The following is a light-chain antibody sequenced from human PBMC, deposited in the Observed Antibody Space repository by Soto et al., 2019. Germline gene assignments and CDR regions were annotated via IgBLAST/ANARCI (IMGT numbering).Light chain of an antibody. CDR2: DVT. J-gene: IGLJ2*01. CDR3: SSYSSSSTHVV. CDR1: SSEVGDFNY. Sequence: QSALTQPASVSGSTGRSVTISCTRSSSEVGDFNYVSWYQHLPGRAPKLIIYDVTNRPSGISYRFSASKSGRTASLTISGLQAEDEADYYCSSYSSSSTHVVFGGGTKLTVL. V-gene: IGLV2-14*03.